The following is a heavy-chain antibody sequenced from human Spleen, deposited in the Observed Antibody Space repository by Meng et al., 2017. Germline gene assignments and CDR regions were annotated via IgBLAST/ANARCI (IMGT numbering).Heavy chain of an antibody. Sequence: ASVKVSCKASGYTFTGYYMHWVRQAPGQGLEWMGRINPNSGGTNYAQKFQGRVTITADKSTSTAYMELSSLRSEDTAVYYCARVTTRLQYYYYGMDVWGQGTTVTVSS. CDR2: INPNSGGT. CDR3: ARVTTRLQYYYYGMDV. V-gene: IGHV1-2*06. D-gene: IGHD4-17*01. CDR1: GYTFTGYY. J-gene: IGHJ6*02.